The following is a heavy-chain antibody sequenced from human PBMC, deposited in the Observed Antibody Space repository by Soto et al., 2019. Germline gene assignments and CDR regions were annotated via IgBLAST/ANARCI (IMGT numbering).Heavy chain of an antibody. J-gene: IGHJ6*02. CDR3: ARDQGLFVHTGMVIDYYGMYV. CDR1: GGTFTSYA. D-gene: IGHD5-18*01. CDR2: IIPGFDTT. V-gene: IGHV1-69*01. Sequence: QVHLVQSGAEVRKPGSSVKVSCTTSGGTFTSYAVSWVRQVPGQGLQWMGGIIPGFDTTFYAQKFQGRVTITADESTNSAYMELRGLRSEDTAVYYCARDQGLFVHTGMVIDYYGMYVWGPGTTVTVSS.